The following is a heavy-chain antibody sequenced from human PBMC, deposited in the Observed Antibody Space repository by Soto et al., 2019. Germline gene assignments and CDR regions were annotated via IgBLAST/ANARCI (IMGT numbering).Heavy chain of an antibody. CDR1: GFTFSSYG. CDR3: AKSIEGKQLDLHVNYYYYYGMDV. D-gene: IGHD6-13*01. V-gene: IGHV3-30*18. Sequence: GGSLRLSCAASGFTFSSYGMHWVRQAPGKGLEWVAVISYDGSNKYYADSVKGRFTISRDNSKNTLYLQMNSLRAEDTAVYYCAKSIEGKQLDLHVNYYYYYGMDVWGQGTTVTVSS. CDR2: ISYDGSNK. J-gene: IGHJ6*02.